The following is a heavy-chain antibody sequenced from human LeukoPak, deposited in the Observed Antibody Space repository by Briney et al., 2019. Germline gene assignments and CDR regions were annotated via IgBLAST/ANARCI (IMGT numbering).Heavy chain of an antibody. CDR1: GFTFASYA. V-gene: IGHV3-23*01. J-gene: IGHJ4*02. D-gene: IGHD3-16*01. Sequence: GGTLRLSCAASGFTFASYAMSWVRQAPGKGLEWVSSISGSDGNTYYADSVKCRFTISRDNSRNLLFLQMNSLRAGDTAVYYCARGLWLSLNYFDYWGQGTLVTVSS. CDR2: ISGSDGNT. CDR3: ARGLWLSLNYFDY.